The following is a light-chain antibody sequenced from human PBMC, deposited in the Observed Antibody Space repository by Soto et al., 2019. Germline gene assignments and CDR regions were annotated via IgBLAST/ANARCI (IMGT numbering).Light chain of an antibody. CDR3: QQYNSYSWT. CDR1: QSISNW. V-gene: IGKV1-5*01. J-gene: IGKJ1*01. CDR2: DAS. Sequence: DIQMTQSPSTLSGSVGDRVTITCRASQSISNWLAWYQQKPGKAPKLLIYDASTLESGVPSRFSGSRSGTEFTLTISSLQPDDFATYYCQQYNSYSWTFGQGTKVDI.